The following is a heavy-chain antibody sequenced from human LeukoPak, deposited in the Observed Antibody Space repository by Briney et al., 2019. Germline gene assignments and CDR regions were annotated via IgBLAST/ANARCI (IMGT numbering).Heavy chain of an antibody. D-gene: IGHD6-19*01. CDR2: IIPILGIA. J-gene: IGHJ1*01. CDR3: ARAVAGVKEYLQH. Sequence: SVKVSCKASGGTFSSYAISWVRQAPGQGLEWMGRIIPILGIANYAQKFQGRVTITADKSTSTAYMELSSLRSEDTAVYYCARAVAGVKEYLQHWGQGTLVTVSS. V-gene: IGHV1-69*04. CDR1: GGTFSSYA.